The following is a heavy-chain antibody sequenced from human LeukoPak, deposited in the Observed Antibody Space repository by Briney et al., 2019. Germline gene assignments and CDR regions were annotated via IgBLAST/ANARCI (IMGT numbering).Heavy chain of an antibody. D-gene: IGHD5-24*01. CDR2: ISSSSSYI. CDR1: GFTFSSYS. CDR3: ATLVEMANIQH. J-gene: IGHJ1*01. Sequence: PGGSLRLSCAASGFTFSSYSMNWVRQAPGKGLEWVSSISSSSSYIYYADSVKGRFTISRDDAKNSLYLQMNSLRAEDTAVYCCATLVEMANIQHWGPGTLVTVSS. V-gene: IGHV3-21*01.